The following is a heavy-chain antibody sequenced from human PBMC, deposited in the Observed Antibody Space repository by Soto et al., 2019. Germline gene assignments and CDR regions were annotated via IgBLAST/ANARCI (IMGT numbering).Heavy chain of an antibody. V-gene: IGHV1-2*02. CDR2: INPNSGDT. CDR1: GYTFTAYY. CDR3: ARVFLGVPTDEAFDI. Sequence: QVQVVQSGAEVKKPGASVKVSCKASGYTFTAYYIHWVRQAPGQGLEWMGWINPNSGDTIYAQKFQGRVTMTRDTSISTAYMELSRLRSDDTAVYYCARVFLGVPTDEAFDIWGQGTMVTVSS. D-gene: IGHD3-10*01. J-gene: IGHJ3*02.